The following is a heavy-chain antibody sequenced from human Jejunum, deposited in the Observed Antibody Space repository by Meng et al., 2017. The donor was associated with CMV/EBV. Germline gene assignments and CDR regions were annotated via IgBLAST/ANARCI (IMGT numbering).Heavy chain of an antibody. CDR2: IRSKANNYAT. J-gene: IGHJ4*02. Sequence: SGFTFSGSAMHWVRQASGKGLEWVGRIRSKANNYATAYAASVNGRFTISRDDSKNTAFLQMNSLKTEDTAVYYCTRPFNWAFDYWGQGTRVTVSS. CDR3: TRPFNWAFDY. D-gene: IGHD7-27*01. V-gene: IGHV3-73*01. CDR1: GFTFSGSA.